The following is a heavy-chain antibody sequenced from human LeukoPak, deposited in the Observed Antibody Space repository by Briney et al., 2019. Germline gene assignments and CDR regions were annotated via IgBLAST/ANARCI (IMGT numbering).Heavy chain of an antibody. V-gene: IGHV3-66*01. CDR1: GFTFSSYW. Sequence: GGSLRLSCAASGFTFSSYWMHWVRQAPGKGLEWVSVIYSGGSTYYADSVKGRFTISRDNSKNTVYLQMNSLRAEDTAVYYCARILKYNYDSSGYLDYWGQGTLVTVSS. D-gene: IGHD3-22*01. CDR3: ARILKYNYDSSGYLDY. CDR2: IYSGGST. J-gene: IGHJ4*02.